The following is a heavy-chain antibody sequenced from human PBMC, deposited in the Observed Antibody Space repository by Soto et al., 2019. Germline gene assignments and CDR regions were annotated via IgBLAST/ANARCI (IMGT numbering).Heavy chain of an antibody. Sequence: ASVKVSCKASGGTFSSYAISWVRQAPGQGLEWMGGIIPIFGTANYAQKFQGRVTITADESTSTAYMELSSLRSEDTAVYYCARAITDYTRNSEDAFDIWGQGTMVTVSS. CDR1: GGTFSSYA. CDR2: IIPIFGTA. D-gene: IGHD2-2*02. J-gene: IGHJ3*02. CDR3: ARAITDYTRNSEDAFDI. V-gene: IGHV1-69*13.